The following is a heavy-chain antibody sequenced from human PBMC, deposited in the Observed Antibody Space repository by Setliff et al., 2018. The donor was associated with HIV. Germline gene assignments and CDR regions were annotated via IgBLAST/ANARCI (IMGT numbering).Heavy chain of an antibody. D-gene: IGHD3-22*01. J-gene: IGHJ4*02. V-gene: IGHV1-69*13. CDR2: IIPIFGTT. CDR3: ARDNYYDSSGAMGY. CDR1: GGTFSRHT. Sequence: GASVKVSCKSSGGTFSRHTISWVRQAPGQGLEWMGGIIPIFGTTNYAQNLQGRVSITADASTSTAYMELSGLRFEDTAMYYCARDNYYDSSGAMGYWGQGTLVTVSS.